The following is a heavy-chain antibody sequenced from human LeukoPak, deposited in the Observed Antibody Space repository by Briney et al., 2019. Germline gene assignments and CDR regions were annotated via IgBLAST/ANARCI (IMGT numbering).Heavy chain of an antibody. CDR3: ARELGFLEWFLHLYHYYGMDV. Sequence: GGSLRLSCAASGFTFSSYAMHWVRQAPGKGLEWVAVISYDGSNKYYADSVKGRFTISRDNSKNTLYLQMNSLRAEDTAVYYCARELGFLEWFLHLYHYYGMDVWGQGTTVTVSS. D-gene: IGHD3-3*01. CDR2: ISYDGSNK. V-gene: IGHV3-30-3*01. CDR1: GFTFSSYA. J-gene: IGHJ6*02.